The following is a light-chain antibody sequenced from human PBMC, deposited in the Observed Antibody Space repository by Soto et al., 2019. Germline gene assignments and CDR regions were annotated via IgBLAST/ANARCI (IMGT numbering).Light chain of an antibody. Sequence: EIVLTQSPGTLSLSPGERATLSCRASQSVNSNYLVWYQQNPGQAPRLLIYGASSRAPGIPDRFSGRGSGTDFTLTITRLEPEDFAVYFCQQYSDLPMTFGQGTRLEIK. CDR3: QQYSDLPMT. V-gene: IGKV3-20*01. CDR2: GAS. CDR1: QSVNSNY. J-gene: IGKJ5*01.